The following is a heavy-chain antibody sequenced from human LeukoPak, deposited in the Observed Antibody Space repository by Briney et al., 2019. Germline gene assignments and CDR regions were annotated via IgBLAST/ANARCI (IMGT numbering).Heavy chain of an antibody. CDR1: GFTFSDYY. V-gene: IGHV3-11*01. J-gene: IGHJ5*02. CDR2: ISSSGSTI. D-gene: IGHD2-8*01. Sequence: GGSLRLSCAASGFTFSDYYMSWIRQAPGKGLEWVSYISSSGSTIYYADSVKGRFTISRDNAKNSLYLQMNSLRAEDTAVYYCARGVGWGLRVYPPLPWFDPWGQGTLVTVSS. CDR3: ARGVGWGLRVYPPLPWFDP.